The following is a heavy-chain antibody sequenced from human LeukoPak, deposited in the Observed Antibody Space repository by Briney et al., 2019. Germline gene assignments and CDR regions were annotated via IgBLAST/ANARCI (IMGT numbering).Heavy chain of an antibody. V-gene: IGHV1-46*01. CDR1: GYTFTSYY. J-gene: IGHJ4*02. Sequence: VASVKVSCKASGYTFTSYYMHWVRQAPGQGLEWMGIINPSGGSTSYAQKFQGRVTMTRDTSTSTVSMELSSLRSEDTAVYYCARMYRPYYFDYWGQGTLVTVSS. CDR3: ARMYRPYYFDY. D-gene: IGHD1-26*01. CDR2: INPSGGST.